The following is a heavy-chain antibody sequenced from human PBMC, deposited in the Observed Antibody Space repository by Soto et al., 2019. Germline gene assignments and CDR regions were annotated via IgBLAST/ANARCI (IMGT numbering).Heavy chain of an antibody. CDR3: ARWYSSSWYTANYFDY. CDR1: GGSISSYY. CDR2: IYYSGST. Sequence: PSETLSLTCTVSGGSISSYYGSWIRQPPGKGLEWIGYIYYSGSTNYNPSLKSRVTISVDTSKNQFSLKLSSVTAADTAVYYCARWYSSSWYTANYFDYWGQGTLVTVSS. J-gene: IGHJ4*02. V-gene: IGHV4-59*01. D-gene: IGHD6-13*01.